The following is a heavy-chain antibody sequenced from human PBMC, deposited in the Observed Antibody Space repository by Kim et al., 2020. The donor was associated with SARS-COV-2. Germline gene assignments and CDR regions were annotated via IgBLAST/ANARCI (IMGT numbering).Heavy chain of an antibody. Sequence: TNYAQKLQGRVTMTTDTSTSTAYMELRSLRSDDTAVYYCARVDYYDSSGGWGQGTLVTVSS. J-gene: IGHJ4*02. CDR3: ARVDYYDSSGG. CDR2: T. D-gene: IGHD3-22*01. V-gene: IGHV1-18*01.